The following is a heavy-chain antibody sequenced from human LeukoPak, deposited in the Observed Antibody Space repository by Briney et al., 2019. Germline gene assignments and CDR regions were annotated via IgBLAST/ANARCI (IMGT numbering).Heavy chain of an antibody. Sequence: ASVKVSCKASGYTFTNYGISWVRKAPGQGLEWMGRISGYNGNTNYAQKLQGRVTMTTDTSTSTAYMELRSLRSDDTAVYYCARTCSSTSCYFSYWGQGTLVTVSS. V-gene: IGHV1-18*01. J-gene: IGHJ4*02. CDR3: ARTCSSTSCYFSY. D-gene: IGHD2-2*01. CDR2: ISGYNGNT. CDR1: GYTFTNYG.